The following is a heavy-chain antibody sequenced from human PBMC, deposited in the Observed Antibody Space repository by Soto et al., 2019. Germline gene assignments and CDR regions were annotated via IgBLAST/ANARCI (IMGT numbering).Heavy chain of an antibody. CDR2: ISGSGGST. V-gene: IGHV3-23*01. J-gene: IGHJ4*02. Sequence: GGSLRLFCAASGFTFSSYAMSWVRQAPGKGLEWVSAISGSGGSTYYADSVKGRFTISRDNSKNTLYLQMNSLRAEDTAVYYCAKVARYFDWLLKGPGYFDYWGQGTLVTVSS. CDR3: AKVARYFDWLLKGPGYFDY. CDR1: GFTFSSYA. D-gene: IGHD3-9*01.